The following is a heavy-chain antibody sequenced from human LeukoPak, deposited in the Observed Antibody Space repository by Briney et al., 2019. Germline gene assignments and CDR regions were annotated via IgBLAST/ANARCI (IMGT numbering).Heavy chain of an antibody. J-gene: IGHJ4*02. Sequence: SETLSLTCTVSGGSFSSHYWGWIRQSPRKGLEWIGYMIDSVKSKDKLSNSVTSKDIPSRKSQLTLSADTSKNQFALELSYVSAADTAFYYCATIKRGYPFGYFDFWVQGILVTVSS. CDR2: MIDSVKSKDKLSNSVTS. D-gene: IGHD5-18*01. V-gene: IGHV4-59*11. CDR3: ATIKRGYPFGYFDF. CDR1: GGSFSSHY.